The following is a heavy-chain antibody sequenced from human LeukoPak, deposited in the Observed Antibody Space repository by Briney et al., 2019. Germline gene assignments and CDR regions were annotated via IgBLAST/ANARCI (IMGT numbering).Heavy chain of an antibody. CDR3: ARVDTAMVTLDY. J-gene: IGHJ4*02. CDR2: IYSSGST. D-gene: IGHD5-18*01. V-gene: IGHV4-4*07. CDR1: GGSISSYY. Sequence: SSETLSLTCIVSGGSISSYYWTWIRQPAGKGLEWIGRIYSSGSTNYNPSLKSRVTMSVDTSRNQFSLSLSSVTAADTAVYYCARVDTAMVTLDYWGQGTLVTVSS.